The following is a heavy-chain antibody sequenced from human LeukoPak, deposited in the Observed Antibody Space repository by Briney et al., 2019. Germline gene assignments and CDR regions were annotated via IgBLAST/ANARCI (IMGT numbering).Heavy chain of an antibody. Sequence: PGGSLRLSCAASGFTFSNYAMTWVRQAPGKGLEWVSAISGSGGRTYNVDSVKGRFTISRDNSKNTLYLQMNSLRAEDTAIYYCAKGNYYYDSSGPYWYFGLWGRGTLVTVSS. CDR1: GFTFSNYA. CDR2: ISGSGGRT. J-gene: IGHJ2*01. V-gene: IGHV3-23*01. D-gene: IGHD3-22*01. CDR3: AKGNYYYDSSGPYWYFGL.